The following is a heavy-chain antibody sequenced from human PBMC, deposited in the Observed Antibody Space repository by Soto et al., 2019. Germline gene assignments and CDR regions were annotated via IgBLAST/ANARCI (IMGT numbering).Heavy chain of an antibody. D-gene: IGHD3-3*01. Sequence: SETLSLTCAVYGGSFSGYYWSWIRQPPGKGLEWIGEINHSGSTNYNPSLKSRVTISVDTSKNQFSLKLSSVTAADTAVYYCARLPVADTIFGVVIYAFDIWGQGTMVTVSS. CDR2: INHSGST. J-gene: IGHJ3*02. CDR3: ARLPVADTIFGVVIYAFDI. V-gene: IGHV4-34*01. CDR1: GGSFSGYY.